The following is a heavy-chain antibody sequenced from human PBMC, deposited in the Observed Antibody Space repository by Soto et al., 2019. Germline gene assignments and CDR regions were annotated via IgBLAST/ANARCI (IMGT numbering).Heavy chain of an antibody. CDR2: VNPNTGVT. D-gene: IGHD3-9*01. J-gene: IGHJ5*02. V-gene: IGHV1-2*02. Sequence: GASVKVSCKASGYTFTAFCMNWVRQAPGQGLEWMGWVNPNTGVTKYAQKFQGRVTMTRDTSINTAYMELSGLTPDDTAVYYCTTLRLDPWGQGTLVTVSS. CDR1: GYTFTAFC. CDR3: TTLRLDP.